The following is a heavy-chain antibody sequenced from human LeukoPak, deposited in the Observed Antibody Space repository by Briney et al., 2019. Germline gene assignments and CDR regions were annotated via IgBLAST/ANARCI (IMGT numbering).Heavy chain of an antibody. CDR1: GFTFSSYG. Sequence: GGSLRLSCAASGFTFSSYGMHWVRQAPGKGLEWVAFIRYDGSNKYYADSVKGQFTISRDNSKNTLYLQMNSLRAEDTAVYYCAKGITSYRTYCSSTSCPILDYWGQGTLVTVSS. CDR3: AKGITSYRTYCSSTSCPILDY. V-gene: IGHV3-30*02. CDR2: IRYDGSNK. J-gene: IGHJ4*02. D-gene: IGHD2-2*01.